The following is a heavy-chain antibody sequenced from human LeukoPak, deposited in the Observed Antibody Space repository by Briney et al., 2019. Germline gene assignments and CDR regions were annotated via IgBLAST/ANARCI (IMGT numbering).Heavy chain of an antibody. J-gene: IGHJ4*02. CDR2: INHSGST. CDR1: GGSFSGYY. V-gene: IGHV4-34*01. Sequence: SETLSPTCAVYGGSFSGYYWSWIRQPPGKGLEWIGEINHSGSTNYNPSLKSRVTISVDTSKNQFSLKLSSVTAADTAVYYCAHTTGDQGIDYWGQGTLVTVSS. D-gene: IGHD1-1*01. CDR3: AHTTGDQGIDY.